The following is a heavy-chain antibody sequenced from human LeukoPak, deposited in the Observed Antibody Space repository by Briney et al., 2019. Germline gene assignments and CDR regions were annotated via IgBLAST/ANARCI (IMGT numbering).Heavy chain of an antibody. J-gene: IGHJ4*02. V-gene: IGHV3-30*02. CDR1: GFTFSSYG. Sequence: PGGSLRLSCAASGFTFSSYGMHWVRQAPGKGLEWVAFIRYDGSNKYYADSVKGRFTISRDNSKSTLYLQMNSLRAEDTAVYYCAKEGSGWYGQGYYFDNWGQGALVTVSS. CDR2: IRYDGSNK. D-gene: IGHD6-19*01. CDR3: AKEGSGWYGQGYYFDN.